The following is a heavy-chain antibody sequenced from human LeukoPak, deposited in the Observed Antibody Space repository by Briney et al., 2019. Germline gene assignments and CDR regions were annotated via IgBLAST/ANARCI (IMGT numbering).Heavy chain of an antibody. CDR2: ISAYNGNT. J-gene: IGHJ6*03. CDR3: ARGVLTMVRGVKAHYYYYYMDV. Sequence: ASVKVSCKASGYTFTSYGISWVRQAPGQGLEWMGWISAYNGNTNYAQKLQGRVTMTTDTSTSTAYMELRSLRSDDTAVYYCARGVLTMVRGVKAHYYYYYMDVWGKGTTVTVSS. V-gene: IGHV1-18*01. D-gene: IGHD3-10*01. CDR1: GYTFTSYG.